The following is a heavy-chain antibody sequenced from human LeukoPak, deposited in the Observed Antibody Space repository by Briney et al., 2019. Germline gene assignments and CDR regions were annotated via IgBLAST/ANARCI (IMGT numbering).Heavy chain of an antibody. Sequence: SETQSLTCTVSGASISSGGFYWTWIRQYPGKGLEWFGFIYYSGSTYYNPSLKSQISISVDMSNNQFSLTLNSVTAADTAVYYCARTSNSYGYSGLDYWGQGTLVTVSS. CDR3: ARTSNSYGYSGLDY. V-gene: IGHV4-31*01. CDR2: IYYSGST. CDR1: GASISSGGFY. D-gene: IGHD5-18*01. J-gene: IGHJ4*02.